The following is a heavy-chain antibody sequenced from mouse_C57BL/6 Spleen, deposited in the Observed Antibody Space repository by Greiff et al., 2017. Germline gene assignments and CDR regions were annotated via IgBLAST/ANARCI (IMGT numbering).Heavy chain of an antibody. V-gene: IGHV1-81*01. J-gene: IGHJ2*01. CDR2: IYPRSGNT. CDR3: ARKITTVVATEDY. CDR1: GYTFTSYG. D-gene: IGHD1-1*01. Sequence: VQLQQSGAELARPGASVKLSCKASGYTFTSYGISWVKQRTGQGLEWIGEIYPRSGNTYYNEKFKGKATLTADKSSSTAYMELRSLTSEDSAVYFCARKITTVVATEDYWGQGTTLTVSS.